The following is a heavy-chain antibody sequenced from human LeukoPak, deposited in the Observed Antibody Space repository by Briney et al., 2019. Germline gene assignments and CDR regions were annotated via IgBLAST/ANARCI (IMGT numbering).Heavy chain of an antibody. Sequence: SGTLSLTCTVSGGSISSYYWSWIRQPPGKGLEWIGYIYYSGSTNYNPSLKSRVTISVDTSKNQFSLKLSSVTAADTAVYYCARTVSIIGCHFDYWGQGTLVTVSS. D-gene: IGHD6-19*01. V-gene: IGHV4-59*01. CDR1: GGSISSYY. CDR3: ARTVSIIGCHFDY. J-gene: IGHJ4*02. CDR2: IYYSGST.